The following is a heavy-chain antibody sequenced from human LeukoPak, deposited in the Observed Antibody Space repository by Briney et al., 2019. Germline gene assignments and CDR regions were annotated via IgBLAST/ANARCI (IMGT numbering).Heavy chain of an antibody. V-gene: IGHV1-2*06. CDR2: INPDSGGT. CDR1: GYTFIGYN. D-gene: IGHD7-27*01. CDR3: ARDLSSTPNWELDY. J-gene: IGHJ4*02. Sequence: ASVKVSCKATGYTFIGYNIHWVRQAPGQGLEWMGQINPDSGGTNYAQKFQGRVTMTRDTSITTAYMELSSLTSDDTAVYYCARDLSSTPNWELDYWGQGTLVIVSS.